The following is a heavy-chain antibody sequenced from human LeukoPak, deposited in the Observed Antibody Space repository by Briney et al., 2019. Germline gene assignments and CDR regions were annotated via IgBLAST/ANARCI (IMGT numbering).Heavy chain of an antibody. Sequence: ASVKVSSKASGGTFSSYAISWVRQAPGQGLEWMGGIIPIFGTANYAQKFQGRVTITTDESTSTAYMELSSLRSEDTAVYYCASSDDYGGNWAYWGQGTLVTVSS. CDR1: GGTFSSYA. D-gene: IGHD4-23*01. J-gene: IGHJ4*02. CDR3: ASSDDYGGNWAY. CDR2: IIPIFGTA. V-gene: IGHV1-69*05.